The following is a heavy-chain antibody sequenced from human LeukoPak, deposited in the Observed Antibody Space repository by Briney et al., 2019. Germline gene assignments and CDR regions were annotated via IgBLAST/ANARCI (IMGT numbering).Heavy chain of an antibody. Sequence: GESLKISCKGSGYSFTSYCIGWVRQMPGKGLEWMGIIYPGDSDTRYSPSFQGQVTISADKSISTAYLQWSSLKASDTAMYYCARQDDMAMTTVTGYAFDIWGQGTMVTVSS. D-gene: IGHD4-17*01. CDR3: ARQDDMAMTTVTGYAFDI. CDR1: GYSFTSYC. V-gene: IGHV5-51*01. J-gene: IGHJ3*02. CDR2: IYPGDSDT.